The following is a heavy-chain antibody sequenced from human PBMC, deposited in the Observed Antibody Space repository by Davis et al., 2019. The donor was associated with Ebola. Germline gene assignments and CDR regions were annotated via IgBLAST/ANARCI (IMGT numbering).Heavy chain of an antibody. V-gene: IGHV1-18*01. CDR2: ISAYNGNT. D-gene: IGHD6-13*01. CDR3: ARTYSSNWHNWFDP. J-gene: IGHJ5*02. CDR1: GYTFTSYG. Sequence: ASVKVSCKASGYTFTSYGISLVRQAPGQGLEWMGWISAYNGNTNYAQKFQGRVTITADKSTSTAYMELSSLRSEDTAVYYCARTYSSNWHNWFDPWGQGTLVTVSS.